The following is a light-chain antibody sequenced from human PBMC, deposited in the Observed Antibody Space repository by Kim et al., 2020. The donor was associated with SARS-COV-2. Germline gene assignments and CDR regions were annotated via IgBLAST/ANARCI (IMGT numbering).Light chain of an antibody. V-gene: IGLV6-57*01. CDR2: EDN. CDR1: SGSIASNY. Sequence: GKTVTISCTRSSGSIASNYVQWYQQRPGTSPTIVIYEDNQRPSGVPDRFSGSIDSSSNSASLIISGLKTEDEADYYCQSYDRTNVIFGGGTQLTVL. CDR3: QSYDRTNVI. J-gene: IGLJ2*01.